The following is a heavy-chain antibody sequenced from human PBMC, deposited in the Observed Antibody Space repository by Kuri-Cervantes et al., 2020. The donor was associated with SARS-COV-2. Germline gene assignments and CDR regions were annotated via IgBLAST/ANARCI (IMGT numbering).Heavy chain of an antibody. D-gene: IGHD2-15*01. V-gene: IGHV3-66*02. J-gene: IGHJ4*02. CDR2: LYTGGTT. Sequence: GESLKISCAASGFTFSSYAMHWVRQAPGKGLEWVSVLYTGGTTFYADSVQGRFIISRDDSKNTLFLQMNSLTADDTAVYYCARDRGGVALFDYWGQGTLVTVSS. CDR3: ARDRGGVALFDY. CDR1: GFTFSSYA.